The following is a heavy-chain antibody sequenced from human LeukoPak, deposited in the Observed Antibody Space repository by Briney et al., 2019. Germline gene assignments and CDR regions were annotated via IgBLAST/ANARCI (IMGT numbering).Heavy chain of an antibody. J-gene: IGHJ4*02. V-gene: IGHV1-2*02. CDR2: MNANSGAT. CDR1: GYSFTAYW. D-gene: IGHD1-26*01. CDR3: ARDPGYLQSDY. Sequence: AASVKVSCKASGYSFTAYWIQWVRQAPGQGLEWMGCMNANSGATGYAQSFQGRVTMTRDTSINTAFMELNSLRSDDTAVYFCARDPGYLQSDYWGQGTLVTVPS.